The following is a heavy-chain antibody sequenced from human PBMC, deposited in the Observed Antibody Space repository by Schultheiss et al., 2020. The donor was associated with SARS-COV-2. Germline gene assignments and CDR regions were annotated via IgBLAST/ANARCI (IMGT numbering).Heavy chain of an antibody. D-gene: IGHD1-26*01. V-gene: IGHV4-34*01. CDR2: INHSGST. J-gene: IGHJ4*02. CDR3: ARGWGGAYFPPQ. Sequence: SETLSLTCAVSGGSFSDYYWSCIRQPPGKGLEWIGEINHSGSTNYNPSLKSRVTISVDTSKNQFSLKLTSVTAADTAVYYCARGWGGAYFPPQWGQGTLVTVSS. CDR1: GGSFSDYY.